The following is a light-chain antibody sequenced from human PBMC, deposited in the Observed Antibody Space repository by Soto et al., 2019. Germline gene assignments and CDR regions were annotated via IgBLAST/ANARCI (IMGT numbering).Light chain of an antibody. J-gene: IGKJ1*01. CDR1: QSVRSSF. CDR2: GAS. CDR3: QQYDSSPWT. Sequence: ESVLTQSPGTLSLSPGERATLSCRASQSVRSSFLAWYQLKPGQAPRLLIYGASSRATGLPDRFSGSGSGTDFTLTISRLEPEDFAVYSCQQYDSSPWTFGHGTKVEIK. V-gene: IGKV3-20*01.